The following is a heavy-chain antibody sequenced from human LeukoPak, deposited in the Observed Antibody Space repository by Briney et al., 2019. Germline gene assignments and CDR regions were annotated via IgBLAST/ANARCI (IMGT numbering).Heavy chain of an antibody. CDR3: AKDMWIQLWPHWDYFDY. CDR1: GFTFSSYA. CDR2: ISGSGGST. J-gene: IGHJ4*02. D-gene: IGHD5-18*01. Sequence: PGGSLRLSCAASGFTFSSYAMSWVRQAPGKGLEWVSAISGSGGSTYYADSVKGRFTISRDNSKNTLYLQMNSLRAEDTAVYYCAKDMWIQLWPHWDYFDYWGQGTLVTVSS. V-gene: IGHV3-23*01.